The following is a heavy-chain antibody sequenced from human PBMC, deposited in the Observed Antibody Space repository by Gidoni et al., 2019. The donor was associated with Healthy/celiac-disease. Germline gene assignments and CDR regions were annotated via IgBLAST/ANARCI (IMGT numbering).Heavy chain of an antibody. D-gene: IGHD6-13*01. Sequence: EVQLLGSGGGVVQPGGSLRLPRAGPGFTFSSYAMSWVRQAPGKGLEWVSAISGSGGSTYYADSVKGRFTISRDNSKNTLYLQMNSLRAEDTAVYYCAKGAAAGTIFDYWGQGTLVTVSS. V-gene: IGHV3-23*01. J-gene: IGHJ4*02. CDR3: AKGAAAGTIFDY. CDR2: ISGSGGST. CDR1: GFTFSSYA.